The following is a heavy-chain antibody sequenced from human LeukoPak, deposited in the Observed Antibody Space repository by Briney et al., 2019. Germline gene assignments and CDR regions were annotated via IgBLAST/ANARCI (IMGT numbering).Heavy chain of an antibody. CDR3: ARAYLKVGYSASWYGY. CDR2: IYPDDSDT. D-gene: IGHD6-13*01. J-gene: IGHJ4*02. CDR1: GYSFTSYW. V-gene: IGHV5-51*01. Sequence: GESLKISCKGSGYSFTSYWIGWVRQMPGKGLEWMGIIYPDDSDTRYSPSFQGQVTISADKSISTAYLQWSSLKASDTAMYYCARAYLKVGYSASWYGYWGQGTLVTVSS.